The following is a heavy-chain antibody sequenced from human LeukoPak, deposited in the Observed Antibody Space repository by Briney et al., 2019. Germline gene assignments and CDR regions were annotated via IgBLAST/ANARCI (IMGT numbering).Heavy chain of an antibody. CDR1: GGSISSYY. Sequence: SETLSLTCTVSGGSISSYYWSWIRQPPGKGLEWIGYIYYSGSTNYNPSLKSRVTISVDTSKNQFSLKLRSVTAADTAVYYCARRGYDSSGWYPSWGQGTLVTVSS. V-gene: IGHV4-59*12. D-gene: IGHD6-19*01. J-gene: IGHJ4*02. CDR2: IYYSGST. CDR3: ARRGYDSSGWYPS.